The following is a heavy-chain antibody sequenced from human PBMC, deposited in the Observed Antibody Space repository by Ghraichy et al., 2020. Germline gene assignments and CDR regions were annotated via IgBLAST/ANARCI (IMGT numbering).Heavy chain of an antibody. D-gene: IGHD3-22*01. CDR1: GGSISSSSYY. CDR3: ARPDDYYDSSGYPNWYFDL. J-gene: IGHJ2*01. Sequence: SQTLSLTCTVSGGSISSSSYYWGWIRQPPGKGLEWIGSIYYSGSTYYNPSLKSRVTISVDTSKNQFSLKLNSVTAADTAVYYCARPDDYYDSSGYPNWYFDLWGRGTLVTVSS. CDR2: IYYSGST. V-gene: IGHV4-39*07.